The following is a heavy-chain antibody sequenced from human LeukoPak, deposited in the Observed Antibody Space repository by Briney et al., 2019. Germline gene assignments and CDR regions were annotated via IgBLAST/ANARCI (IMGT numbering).Heavy chain of an antibody. CDR1: GFTFTAYG. J-gene: IGHJ4*02. Sequence: GGSLRLPCATSGFTFTAYGLHWVRQAPGMGLEWVAVVWVDGNNKFYADSVKGRFTISRDNSRSTLYLHMNSLRDDDTAVYYCAKAARLGPSHFDYWGRGTLVTVSS. CDR3: AKAARLGPSHFDY. D-gene: IGHD6-25*01. V-gene: IGHV3-33*03. CDR2: VWVDGNNK.